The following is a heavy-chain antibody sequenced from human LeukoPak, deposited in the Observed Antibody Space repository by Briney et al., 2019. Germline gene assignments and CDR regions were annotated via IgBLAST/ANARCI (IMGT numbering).Heavy chain of an antibody. J-gene: IGHJ4*02. CDR2: IIPIFGTA. V-gene: IGHV1-69*05. CDR3: ARGSLGLYYYDSSGYVHFDY. D-gene: IGHD3-22*01. CDR1: GGTFSSHA. Sequence: ASVKVSCKASGGTFSSHAISWVRQAPGQGLEWMGRIIPIFGTANYAQKFQGRVTITTDESTSTAYMELSSLRSEDTAVYYCARGSLGLYYYDSSGYVHFDYWGQGTLVTVSS.